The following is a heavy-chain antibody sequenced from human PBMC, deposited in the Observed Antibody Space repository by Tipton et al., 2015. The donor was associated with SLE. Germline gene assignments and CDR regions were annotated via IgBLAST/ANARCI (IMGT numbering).Heavy chain of an antibody. V-gene: IGHV3-66*02. CDR3: ARVLGSYYGMDV. CDR2: LYSAGSS. Sequence: SLRLSCAVSGFTFSSFAMSWVRQAPGKGLEWVSTLYSAGSSYNADSVRGRFTISRDNSKNTLYLQMNSLRAEDTAVYYCARVLGSYYGMDVWGQGTTVTVSS. D-gene: IGHD4/OR15-4a*01. J-gene: IGHJ6*02. CDR1: GFTFSSFA.